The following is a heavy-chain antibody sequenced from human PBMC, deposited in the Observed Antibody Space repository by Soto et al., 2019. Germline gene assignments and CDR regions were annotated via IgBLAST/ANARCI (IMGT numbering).Heavy chain of an antibody. CDR2: ISAYNGNT. D-gene: IGHD3-3*01. Sequence: VKVSCKASGYTFTSYGISWVRQAPGQGLEWMGWISAYNGNTNYAQKLQGRVTMTTDTSTSTAYMELRSLRSDDTAVYYCARSELRFLEWPKAYGMDVWGQGTTVTVSS. CDR3: ARSELRFLEWPKAYGMDV. J-gene: IGHJ6*02. V-gene: IGHV1-18*04. CDR1: GYTFTSYG.